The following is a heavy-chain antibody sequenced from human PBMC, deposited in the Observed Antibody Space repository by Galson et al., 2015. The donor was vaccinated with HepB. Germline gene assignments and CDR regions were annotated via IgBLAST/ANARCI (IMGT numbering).Heavy chain of an antibody. J-gene: IGHJ4*02. CDR3: ARSSRRYYHFWTSEGHFDY. V-gene: IGHV3-7*03. CDR2: IKQDGSEK. D-gene: IGHD3-3*01. CDR1: GFTFSNYW. Sequence: SLRLSCAASGFTFSNYWTSWVRQAPGKGLEWVANIKQDGSEKYYVDSVKGRFTISRDNAKNSMYLQMNTLRAEDTAVYYCARSSRRYYHFWTSEGHFDYWGQGTLVTVSS.